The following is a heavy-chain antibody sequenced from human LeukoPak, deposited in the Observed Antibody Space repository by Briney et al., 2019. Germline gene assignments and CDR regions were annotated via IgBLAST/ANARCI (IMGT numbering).Heavy chain of an antibody. CDR1: GVSISSSNSY. J-gene: IGHJ4*02. Sequence: SETLSLTCSVSGVSISSSNSYWGWIRQPPGKGLEWIGSIYYSGSTYYNPSLKSRVTISVDTSKNQFSLKLSSVTAADTAVYYCASADDYYDSSGYYTYWGQGTLVTVSS. CDR3: ASADDYYDSSGYYTY. D-gene: IGHD3-22*01. V-gene: IGHV4-39*07. CDR2: IYYSGST.